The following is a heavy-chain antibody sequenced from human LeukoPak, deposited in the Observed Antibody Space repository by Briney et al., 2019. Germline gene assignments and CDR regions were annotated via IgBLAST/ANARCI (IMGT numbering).Heavy chain of an antibody. CDR3: VRDQCSGANCQVALDY. V-gene: IGHV3-23*01. J-gene: IGHJ4*02. D-gene: IGHD2-15*01. CDR2: ISGSGAST. CDR1: GFTFSNFA. Sequence: GGSLRLSCAASGFTFSNFAMSWVRQAPGKGLEWVSVISGSGASTYFADSVRGRFTISRDNSKNTLYLQMNSLRAEDTAVYYCVRDQCSGANCQVALDYWGQRTLVTVSS.